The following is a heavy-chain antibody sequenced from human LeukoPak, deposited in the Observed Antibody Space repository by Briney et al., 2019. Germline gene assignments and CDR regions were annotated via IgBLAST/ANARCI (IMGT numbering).Heavy chain of an antibody. Sequence: ASVKVSCKASGGTFSSYAISWVRQAPGQGLEWMGGIIPIFGTANYAQKFQGRVTMTTDTSTSTAYMELRSLRSDDTAVYYCARRRTRNWFDPWGQGTLVTVSS. CDR2: IIPIFGTA. CDR3: ARRRTRNWFDP. D-gene: IGHD1-14*01. CDR1: GGTFSSYA. V-gene: IGHV1-69*05. J-gene: IGHJ5*02.